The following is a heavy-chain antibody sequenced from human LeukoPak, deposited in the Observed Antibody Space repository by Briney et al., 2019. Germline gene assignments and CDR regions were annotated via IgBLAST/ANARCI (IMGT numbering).Heavy chain of an antibody. Sequence: SLRLSCAASGFTFDDYAMHWVRQAPGKGLEWVSGISWNSGSIGYADSVKGRFTISRDNAKNSLYLQMNSLRAEDTALYYCAKAVSQHHFANWGQGTLVTVSS. CDR1: GFTFDDYA. D-gene: IGHD2-2*01. V-gene: IGHV3-9*01. J-gene: IGHJ4*02. CDR3: AKAVSQHHFAN. CDR2: ISWNSGSI.